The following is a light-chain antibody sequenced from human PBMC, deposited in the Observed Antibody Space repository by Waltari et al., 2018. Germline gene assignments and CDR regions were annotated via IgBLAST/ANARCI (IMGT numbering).Light chain of an antibody. CDR2: SAS. CDR3: QQSHSTPYT. CDR1: QSIDDY. V-gene: IGKV1-39*01. Sequence: DIQMTQSPSSLSASVGDRVTLTCRASQSIDDYLNWYQQRPGKGPNLLVYSASISLRGVSSRFAGSGFGTDFTLTIISLQPEDFGTYYCQQSHSTPYTFGQGTKVEI. J-gene: IGKJ2*01.